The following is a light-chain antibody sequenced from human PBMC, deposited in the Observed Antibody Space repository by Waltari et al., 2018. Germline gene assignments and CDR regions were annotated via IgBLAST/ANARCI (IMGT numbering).Light chain of an antibody. Sequence: QSALTQPASVSGSPGQSITISCPGTSSDVGGYKYVPWYQQHPGKAPKLIIYEVSNRPSGVSNRFSGSKSGNATSLTISGLQAEDEADYYCSSYASSDSLVFGGGTKLTVL. V-gene: IGLV2-14*01. CDR2: EVS. CDR3: SSYASSDSLV. J-gene: IGLJ3*02. CDR1: SSDVGGYKY.